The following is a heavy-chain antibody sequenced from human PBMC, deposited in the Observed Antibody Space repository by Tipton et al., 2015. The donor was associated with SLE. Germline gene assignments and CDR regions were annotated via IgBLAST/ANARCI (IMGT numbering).Heavy chain of an antibody. D-gene: IGHD6-13*01. CDR3: ARDHPPRKQQRGWFDP. J-gene: IGHJ5*02. CDR1: GYSISRGYY. Sequence: TLSLTCAVSGYSISRGYYWGWIRQPPGKGLEWIGSIYHSGSTYYNPSLKSRVTISVDTSKNQFSLKLSSVTAADTAVYYCARDHPPRKQQRGWFDPWGQGTLVTVSS. V-gene: IGHV4-38-2*02. CDR2: IYHSGST.